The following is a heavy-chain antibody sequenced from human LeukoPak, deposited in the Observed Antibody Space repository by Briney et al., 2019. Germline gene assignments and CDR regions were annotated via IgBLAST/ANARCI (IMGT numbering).Heavy chain of an antibody. D-gene: IGHD3-22*01. V-gene: IGHV4-59*01. J-gene: IGHJ6*03. CDR2: ISYSGST. CDR1: GGSISNYY. CDR3: AVDNDSTGYYFSMDV. Sequence: SETLSLTCTVSGGSISNYYWSWIRQTPGKGLEWIGYISYSGSTNYNPSLKGRVTISVDTSKNHFSLKLSSVTAADTAVYYCAVDNDSTGYYFSMDVWDKGTTVTVSS.